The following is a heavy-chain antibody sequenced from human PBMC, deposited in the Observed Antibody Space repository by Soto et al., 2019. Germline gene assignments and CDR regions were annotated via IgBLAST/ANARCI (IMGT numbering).Heavy chain of an antibody. CDR2: IYYSGST. J-gene: IGHJ4*02. V-gene: IGHV4-39*01. Sequence: SETLSLTCTVSGGSISSSSYYWGWIRQPPGKGLEWIGSIYYSGSTYYNPSLKSRVTISVDTSKNQFSLKLSSVTAADTAVYYCARTVYSYGFDYWGQGTLVTVSS. CDR3: ARTVYSYGFDY. D-gene: IGHD5-18*01. CDR1: GGSISSSSYY.